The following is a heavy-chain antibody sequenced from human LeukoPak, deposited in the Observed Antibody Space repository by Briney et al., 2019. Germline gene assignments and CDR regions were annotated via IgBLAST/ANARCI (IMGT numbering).Heavy chain of an antibody. J-gene: IGHJ4*02. CDR3: AKDIHDFWSGYHGY. D-gene: IGHD3-3*01. V-gene: IGHV3-53*01. CDR2: IYSGGST. Sequence: PGGSLRLSCAASGFTVSSNYMSWVRQAPGKGLEWVSVIYSGGSTYYADSVKGRFTISRDNSKNTLYLQMNSLRAEDTAVYYCAKDIHDFWSGYHGYWGQGTLVTVSS. CDR1: GFTVSSNY.